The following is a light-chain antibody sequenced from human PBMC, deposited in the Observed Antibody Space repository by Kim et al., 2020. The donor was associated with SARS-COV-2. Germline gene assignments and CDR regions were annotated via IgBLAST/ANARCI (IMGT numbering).Light chain of an antibody. CDR1: QSVSSSY. Sequence: LSPGERATLSCMASQSVSSSYLAWYQQKPGQAPRLLIYGPSSRATGIPDRFSGSGSGTDFTLTISRLEPEDFAVYYCQQYGSSPYSFGQGTKLEI. CDR3: QQYGSSPYS. V-gene: IGKV3-20*01. J-gene: IGKJ2*03. CDR2: GPS.